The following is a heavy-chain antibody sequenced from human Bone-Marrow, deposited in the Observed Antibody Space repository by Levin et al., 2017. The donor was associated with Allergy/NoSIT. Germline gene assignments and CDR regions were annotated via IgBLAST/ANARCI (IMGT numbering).Heavy chain of an antibody. CDR1: GFMFRNYW. CDR2: INRDGGDI. J-gene: IGHJ5*02. Sequence: PGGSLRLSCVASGFMFRNYWMHWVRQAPGKGLTWVGRINRDGGDIAYAESVKGRFTISRDNARNTLFLEMTSLTGDDTGLYFCARAPPLGTGFDPWGQGTLVTVSS. D-gene: IGHD7-27*01. V-gene: IGHV3-74*01. CDR3: ARAPPLGTGFDP.